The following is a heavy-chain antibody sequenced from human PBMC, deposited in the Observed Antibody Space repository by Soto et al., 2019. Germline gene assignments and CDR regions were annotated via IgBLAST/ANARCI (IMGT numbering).Heavy chain of an antibody. CDR3: ASRSYCDGDCTRRPYEYYGIDV. CDR2: IYPGDSET. J-gene: IGHJ6*02. CDR1: GYSFTSYW. Sequence: EVQLVQSGAEVKKPGESLKISCKGSGYSFTSYWIVWVRQMPGKGLEWMGYIYPGDSETRYSPSLQGQVTMSADKSTSTAYLQWSSLKASDTAMYYCASRSYCDGDCTRRPYEYYGIDVWGQGTTVTVSS. V-gene: IGHV5-51*01. D-gene: IGHD2-21*02.